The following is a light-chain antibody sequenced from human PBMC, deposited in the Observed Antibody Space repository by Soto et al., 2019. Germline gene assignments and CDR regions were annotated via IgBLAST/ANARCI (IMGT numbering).Light chain of an antibody. CDR3: QQFGSSPGFT. CDR2: AAS. Sequence: EIVLTQSPGTLSLSPGERATLSCRASQSINNRYLAWYQQKPGQAPRLLIYAASSRATGIPDRFSGSGSGPDFTLTISRLEPEDFAVYYCQQFGSSPGFTFGPGTKVDIK. V-gene: IGKV3-20*01. J-gene: IGKJ3*01. CDR1: QSINNRY.